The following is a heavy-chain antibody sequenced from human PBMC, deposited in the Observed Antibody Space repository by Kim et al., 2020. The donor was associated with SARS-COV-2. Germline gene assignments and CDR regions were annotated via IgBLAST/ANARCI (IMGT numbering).Heavy chain of an antibody. CDR3: ARARGGVGATLLYYYYGMDV. CDR1: GGSFSGYY. D-gene: IGHD1-26*01. J-gene: IGHJ6*02. CDR2: INHSGST. Sequence: SETLSLTCAVYGGSFSGYYWSWIRQPPGKGLEWIGEINHSGSTNYNPSLKSRVTISVDTSKNQFSLKLSSVTAADTAVYYCARARGGVGATLLYYYYGMDVWGQGTTVTVSS. V-gene: IGHV4-34*01.